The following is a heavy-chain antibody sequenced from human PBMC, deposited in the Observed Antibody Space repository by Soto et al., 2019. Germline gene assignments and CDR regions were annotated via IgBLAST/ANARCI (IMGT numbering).Heavy chain of an antibody. Sequence: SETLSLTCTVSGGSISSYYWSWIRQPPGKGLEWIGYIYYSGSTNYNPSLKSRVTISVDTSKNQFSLKLSSVTAADTAVYYCARDFKAAAYNWFEPWGQGTLVTVSS. J-gene: IGHJ5*02. CDR1: GGSISSYY. D-gene: IGHD2-15*01. V-gene: IGHV4-59*01. CDR3: ARDFKAAAYNWFEP. CDR2: IYYSGST.